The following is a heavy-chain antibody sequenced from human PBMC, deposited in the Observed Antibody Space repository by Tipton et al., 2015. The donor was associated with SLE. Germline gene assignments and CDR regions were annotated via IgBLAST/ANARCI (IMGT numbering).Heavy chain of an antibody. CDR1: GGSISSGSYY. D-gene: IGHD2-15*01. J-gene: IGHJ3*02. Sequence: TLSLTCTVSGGSISSGSYYWSWIRQPAGKGLEWIGHIYTSGSTNYNPSLKSRFTISVDTSKNQFPLKLSAVTAADTAVNYCADQGGWFDAFDIWGQGTLGTVSS. CDR3: ADQGGWFDAFDI. V-gene: IGHV4-61*09. CDR2: IYTSGST.